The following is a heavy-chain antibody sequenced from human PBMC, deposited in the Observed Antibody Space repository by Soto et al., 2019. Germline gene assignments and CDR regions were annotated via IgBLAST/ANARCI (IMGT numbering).Heavy chain of an antibody. V-gene: IGHV3-23*01. Sequence: EVQLLESGGGLVQPGGSLRLSCAASGFSFSYYAMSWVRQAPGKGLEWVSGISGSGGDTYYADPVKGRFTISRDNSRNTLYLQVNSLRAEDTAVYYCAKGTRRDGYSLTCFDPWGQGTLVTVSS. CDR3: AKGTRRDGYSLTCFDP. CDR2: ISGSGGDT. D-gene: IGHD4-4*01. J-gene: IGHJ5*02. CDR1: GFSFSYYA.